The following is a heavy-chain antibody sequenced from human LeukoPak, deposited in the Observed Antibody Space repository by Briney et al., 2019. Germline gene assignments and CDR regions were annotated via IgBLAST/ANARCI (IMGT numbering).Heavy chain of an antibody. Sequence: SETLSLTCTVSGGSIGSSSYYWGWIRQPPGKGLDWIGRIFYSGSTGTYYNPSLKSRVTISVDTSKNQFSLKLSSVTAADTAFYYCVSGRDGCFDYWGQGTLVTVSS. CDR3: VSGRDGCFDY. V-gene: IGHV4-39*07. D-gene: IGHD5-24*01. J-gene: IGHJ4*02. CDR2: IFYSGSTGT. CDR1: GGSIGSSSYY.